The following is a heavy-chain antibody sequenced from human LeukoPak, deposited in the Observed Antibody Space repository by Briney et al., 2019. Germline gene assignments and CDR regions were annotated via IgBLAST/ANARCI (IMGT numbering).Heavy chain of an antibody. V-gene: IGHV3-21*01. CDR3: ARVVVVAATDYFDY. D-gene: IGHD2-15*01. J-gene: IGHJ4*02. CDR1: GFTFSSYS. CDR2: ISSSSSYI. Sequence: GGSLRLSCAASGFTFSSYSMNWVRQAPGKGLEWVSSISSSSSYIYYADSVKGRFTISRDNAKNSLYLQMNSLRAEDTAVYYCARVVVVAATDYFDYWGQGTPVTVSS.